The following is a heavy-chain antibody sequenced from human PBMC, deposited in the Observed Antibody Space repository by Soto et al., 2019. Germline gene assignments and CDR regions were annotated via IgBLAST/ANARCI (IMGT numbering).Heavy chain of an antibody. CDR2: INSDGSST. J-gene: IGHJ6*02. D-gene: IGHD6-13*01. V-gene: IGHV3-74*01. CDR3: ARDLSSRELGGYSSSWYPFYYYYGMDV. CDR1: GFTFSSYW. Sequence: PGGSLRLSCAASGFTFSSYWMHWVRQAPGKGLVWVSRINSDGSSTSYADSVKGRFTTSRDNAKNTLYLQMNSLRAEDTAVYYCARDLSSRELGGYSSSWYPFYYYYGMDVWGQGTTVTVSS.